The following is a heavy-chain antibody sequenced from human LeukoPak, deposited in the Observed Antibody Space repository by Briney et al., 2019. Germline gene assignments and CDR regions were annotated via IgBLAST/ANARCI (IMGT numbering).Heavy chain of an antibody. CDR3: ARDRWVGDYYDSMGR. Sequence: GGSLRLSCAASGFTFSSYSMNWVRQAPGKGLEWVSSISSSGTYIYYADSVKGRFTISRDNAKNSLYLQMNSLRAEDTAVYYCARDRWVGDYYDSMGRWGQGTLVTVSS. CDR2: ISSSGTYI. J-gene: IGHJ4*02. D-gene: IGHD3-22*01. CDR1: GFTFSSYS. V-gene: IGHV3-21*01.